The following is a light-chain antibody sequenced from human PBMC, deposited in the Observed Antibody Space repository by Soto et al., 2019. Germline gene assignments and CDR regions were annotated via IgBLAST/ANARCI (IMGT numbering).Light chain of an antibody. V-gene: IGLV2-14*03. J-gene: IGLJ2*01. CDR2: DVT. CDR3: SSYTTINTVVL. Sequence: QSALTQPASVSGSPGQSITISCTGTTSDIGAYNYVSWYQHHPGKAPKLLIYDVTDRPSGVSDRFSGSKSGNTASLTISGLQAEEEADYFCSSYTTINTVVLFGGGTKVTVL. CDR1: TSDIGAYNY.